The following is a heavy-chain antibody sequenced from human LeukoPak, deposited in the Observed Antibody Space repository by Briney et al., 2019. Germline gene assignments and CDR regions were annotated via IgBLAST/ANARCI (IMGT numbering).Heavy chain of an antibody. V-gene: IGHV5-51*01. CDR1: GYSFTSYW. CDR2: IYPGDSDT. D-gene: IGHD3-22*01. Sequence: GESLKISCKGSGYSFTSYWIGWVRQMPGKGLEWMGIIYPGDSDTRYSPSFQGQVTISADKSISTAYLQWSSLKASDTAMYYCARWEGYYDSGGYYDPGWNWFDPWGQGTLVTVSS. J-gene: IGHJ5*02. CDR3: ARWEGYYDSGGYYDPGWNWFDP.